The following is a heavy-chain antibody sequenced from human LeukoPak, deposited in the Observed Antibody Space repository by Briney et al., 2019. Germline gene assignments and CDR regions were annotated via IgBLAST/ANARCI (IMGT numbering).Heavy chain of an antibody. D-gene: IGHD6-13*01. V-gene: IGHV3-30*02. J-gene: IGHJ6*03. Sequence: PGGSLRLSCAASGFTFSSYGMHRVRQAPGKGLEWVTFIRYDGSNKYYADSVKGRFTISRDNSKNTLYLQMNSLRAEDTAVYYCARSYSSTPQYYYYYYMDVWGKGTTVTVSS. CDR2: IRYDGSNK. CDR3: ARSYSSTPQYYYYYYMDV. CDR1: GFTFSSYG.